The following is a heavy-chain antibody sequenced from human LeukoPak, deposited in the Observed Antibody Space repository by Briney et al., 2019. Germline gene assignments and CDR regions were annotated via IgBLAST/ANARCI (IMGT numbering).Heavy chain of an antibody. V-gene: IGHV1-69*13. Sequence: SVKVSCKSSGCTFSSYAISWVRQAPGQGLEWMGGIIPIFGTANYAQKFQGRVTITADESTSTAYMELSSLRSEDTAVYYCARGARAGYDAFDIWGQGTMVTVSS. CDR1: GCTFSSYA. CDR2: IIPIFGTA. CDR3: ARGARAGYDAFDI. J-gene: IGHJ3*02. D-gene: IGHD5-24*01.